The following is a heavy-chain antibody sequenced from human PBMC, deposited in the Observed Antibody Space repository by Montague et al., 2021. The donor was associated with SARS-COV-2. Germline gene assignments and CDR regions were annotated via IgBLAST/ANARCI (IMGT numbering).Heavy chain of an antibody. D-gene: IGHD4-11*01. CDR3: ARERGRGVDYFDP. V-gene: IGHV4-34*01. J-gene: IGHJ5*02. CDR2: INHGGTA. CDR1: GGSFSGYF. Sequence: SETLSLTCAVYGGSFSGYFWSWIRQTPGRGLEWIGEINHGGTADYNPSLKSRVTLSVDTSKAQFSLILTSVTAADTAVCYCARERGRGVDYFDPWGQGTLVTVSS.